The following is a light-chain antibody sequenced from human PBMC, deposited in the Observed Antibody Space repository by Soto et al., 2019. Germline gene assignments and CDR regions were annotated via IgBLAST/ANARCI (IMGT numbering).Light chain of an antibody. CDR3: QQSISIPYT. CDR2: AAS. Sequence: DIQMTQSPSSLSASVGDRVTITCRASQSISSYLNWYQQKPGKAPKLLIYAASSLQSGVPSRFSGSGSGTDFTLTIINLQPEDFATYYCQQSISIPYTFGQGSKLEIK. CDR1: QSISSY. V-gene: IGKV1-39*01. J-gene: IGKJ2*01.